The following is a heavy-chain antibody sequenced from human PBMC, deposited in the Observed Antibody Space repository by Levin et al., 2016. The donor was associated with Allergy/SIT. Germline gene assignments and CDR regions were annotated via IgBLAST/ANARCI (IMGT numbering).Heavy chain of an antibody. CDR2: IDNSGATT. CDR3: GKGPVSGSGSWGEN. D-gene: IGHD3-10*01. Sequence: GGSLRLSCAASGFTFSSYAMNWVRQAPGKGLEWVSTIDNSGATTYYADSVKGLFTISRDNSKSTLYLQMNTLRVEDTAVYYCGKGPVSGSGSWGENWGQGTLVTVSS. V-gene: IGHV3-23*01. CDR1: GFTFSSYA. J-gene: IGHJ4*02.